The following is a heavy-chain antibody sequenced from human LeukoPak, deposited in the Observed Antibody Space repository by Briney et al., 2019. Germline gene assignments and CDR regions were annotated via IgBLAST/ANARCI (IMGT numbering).Heavy chain of an antibody. D-gene: IGHD6-13*01. J-gene: IGHJ3*02. V-gene: IGHV3-7*04. CDR1: GFTFSGYW. CDR3: ARDWQWQQLDGDAFDI. CDR2: IKQDGSEK. Sequence: QPGGSLRLSCAASGFTFSGYWMSWVRQARGKGLEWVANIKQDGSEKYYVDSVKGRFTISRDNAKNSLFLQMNSLRAEDTAVYYCARDWQWQQLDGDAFDIWGQGTMVTVSS.